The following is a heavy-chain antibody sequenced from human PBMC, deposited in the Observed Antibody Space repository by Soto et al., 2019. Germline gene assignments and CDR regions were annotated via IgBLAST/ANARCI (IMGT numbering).Heavy chain of an antibody. CDR3: VRSVPAATWQYSGMDV. Sequence: SETLSLTCAVSGDSVSSSSCWSWVRQAPGKGLEWIGEIYHSGTFNYNPSLASRVSVSVDKSRNQLSLNLKSVTAADTAVYYCVRSVPAATWQYSGMDVWGQGTTVTVSS. CDR1: GDSVSSSSC. D-gene: IGHD2-2*01. CDR2: IYHSGTF. J-gene: IGHJ6*02. V-gene: IGHV4-4*02.